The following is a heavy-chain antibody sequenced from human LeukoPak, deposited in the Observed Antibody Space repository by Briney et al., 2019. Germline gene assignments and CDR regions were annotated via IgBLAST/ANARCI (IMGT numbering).Heavy chain of an antibody. D-gene: IGHD3-3*01. CDR2: IDAGNGDT. Sequence: ASVKVSCKASGYTFSDYAMHWVRQAPGQRFEWMGWIDAGNGDTRYSQKFQGRVTITRDTSASTAYIELRSLRSEDTAMYYCARDRGVTIFGVVIDAFDIWGQGTMVTVSS. J-gene: IGHJ3*02. CDR1: GYTFSDYA. V-gene: IGHV1-3*01. CDR3: ARDRGVTIFGVVIDAFDI.